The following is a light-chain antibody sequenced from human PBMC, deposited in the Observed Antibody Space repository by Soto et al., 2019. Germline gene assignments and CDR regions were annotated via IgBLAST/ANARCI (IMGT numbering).Light chain of an antibody. CDR2: DAS. Sequence: IVMAQSPATLSVSPGDTATLSCGASQSVSSDLAWYQQKPGQAPRLLIYDASNRATGIPARFSGSGSGTDFTLTISSLEPEDFAVYYCQQRSNWALTFGGGTKVDIK. V-gene: IGKV3-11*01. CDR3: QQRSNWALT. J-gene: IGKJ4*01. CDR1: QSVSSD.